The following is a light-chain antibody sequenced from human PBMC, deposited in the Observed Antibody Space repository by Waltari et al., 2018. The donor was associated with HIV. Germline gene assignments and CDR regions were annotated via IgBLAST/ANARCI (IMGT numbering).Light chain of an antibody. CDR1: SSTIGAGYD. V-gene: IGLV1-40*01. CDR2: GNS. J-gene: IGLJ2*01. CDR3: QSYDSSLSGHVV. Sequence: QSVLTQPPSVSGAPGQRVTISCTGSSSTIGAGYDVHRSQQLPGTAPKLLIYGNSNRPSGVPDRFSGSKSGTSASLAITGLQAEDEADYYCQSYDSSLSGHVVFGGGTKLTVL.